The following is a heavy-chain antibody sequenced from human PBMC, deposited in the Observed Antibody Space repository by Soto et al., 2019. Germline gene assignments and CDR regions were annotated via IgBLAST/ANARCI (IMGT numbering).Heavy chain of an antibody. D-gene: IGHD3-10*01. CDR3: ARAAPSRMVRGVKGWFDP. CDR1: GGSISSGGYY. CDR2: IYYSGST. J-gene: IGHJ5*02. Sequence: SETLSLTCTVSGGSISSGGYYWSWIRQHPGKGLEWIGYIYYSGSTYYNPSLKSRVTISVDTSKNQFSLKLSSVTAADTAVYYCARAAPSRMVRGVKGWFDPWGQGTLVTVSS. V-gene: IGHV4-31*03.